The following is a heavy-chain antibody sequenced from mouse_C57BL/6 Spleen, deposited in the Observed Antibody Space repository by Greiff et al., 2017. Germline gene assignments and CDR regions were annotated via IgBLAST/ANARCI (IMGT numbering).Heavy chain of an antibody. J-gene: IGHJ4*01. CDR3: ARSPYGNYGDY. CDR2: IYPGSGNT. V-gene: IGHV1-66*01. CDR1: GYSFTSYY. D-gene: IGHD2-1*01. Sequence: VQLQQSGPELVKPGASVKISCKASGYSFTSYYIHWVKQRPGQGLEWIGWIYPGSGNTKYNEKFKGKATLTADTSSSTAYMQLSSLTSEDSAVYYCARSPYGNYGDYWGQGTSVTVSS.